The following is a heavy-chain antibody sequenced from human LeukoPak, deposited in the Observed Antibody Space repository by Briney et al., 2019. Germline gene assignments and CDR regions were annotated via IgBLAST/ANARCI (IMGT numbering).Heavy chain of an antibody. CDR1: GFTFSSYG. CDR2: ISYDGSNK. CDR3: ARNGARYDAFDI. Sequence: GGSLRLSCAASGFTFSSYGMHWVRQAPGKGLEWVAVISYDGSNKYYADSVKGRFTISRDNSKNTLYLQMNSLRAEDTAVYYCARNGARYDAFDIWGQGTMVTVSS. J-gene: IGHJ3*02. D-gene: IGHD1-26*01. V-gene: IGHV3-30*03.